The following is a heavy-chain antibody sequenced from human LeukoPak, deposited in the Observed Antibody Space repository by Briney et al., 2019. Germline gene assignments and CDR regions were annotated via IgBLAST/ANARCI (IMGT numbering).Heavy chain of an antibody. D-gene: IGHD4-17*01. CDR3: ARDYGDYSTPPDY. CDR1: GYTFASYY. Sequence: ASVKVSCKASGYTFASYYMHWVRQAPGQGLEWMGIINPSGGSTSYTEKFQGRVTMTRDTSTSTVYMELSSLRSEDTAVYYCARDYGDYSTPPDYWGQGTLVTVSS. J-gene: IGHJ4*02. V-gene: IGHV1-46*01. CDR2: INPSGGST.